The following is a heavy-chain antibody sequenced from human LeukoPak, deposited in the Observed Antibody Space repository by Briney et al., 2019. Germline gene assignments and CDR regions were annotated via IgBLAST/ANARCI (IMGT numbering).Heavy chain of an antibody. D-gene: IGHD6-19*01. Sequence: GGSLRLSCAASGFTFSSYAMSWVRQAPGKGLEWVSVISGSGDSTYYADSVKGRFTISRDKSKNTLYLQMSSLRAEDTALYYCAKGGEGHRSGLYDCFDIWGLGTNGNVSS. CDR3: AKGGEGHRSGLYDCFDI. CDR2: ISGSGDST. CDR1: GFTFSSYA. V-gene: IGHV3-23*01. J-gene: IGHJ3*02.